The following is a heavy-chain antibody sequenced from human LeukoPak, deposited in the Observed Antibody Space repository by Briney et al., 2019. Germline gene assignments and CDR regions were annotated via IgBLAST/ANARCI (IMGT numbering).Heavy chain of an antibody. CDR1: GFTFSSYA. J-gene: IGHJ4*02. V-gene: IGHV3-23*01. Sequence: GGSLRLSCAASGFTFSSYAMSWVRQAPGKGLEWVPAISGSGGSTYYADSVKGRFTISRDNSKNTLYLQMNSLRAEDTAVYYCAKAGCSSTSCYFSSWGQGTLVTVSS. CDR3: AKAGCSSTSCYFSS. CDR2: ISGSGGST. D-gene: IGHD2-2*01.